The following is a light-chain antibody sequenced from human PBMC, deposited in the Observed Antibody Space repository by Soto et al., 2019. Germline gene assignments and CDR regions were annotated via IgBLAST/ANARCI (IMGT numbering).Light chain of an antibody. CDR1: QSVSSTD. Sequence: PGERVTLSCRASQSVSSTDLTWYHQKPGQAPRLLIYGASTRATSIPARLSGSGSGTDFTLTISSLQPEDFALYYCQQDYYLPYTFGQGTKLEIK. J-gene: IGKJ2*01. CDR3: QQDYYLPYT. V-gene: IGKV3D-7*01. CDR2: GAS.